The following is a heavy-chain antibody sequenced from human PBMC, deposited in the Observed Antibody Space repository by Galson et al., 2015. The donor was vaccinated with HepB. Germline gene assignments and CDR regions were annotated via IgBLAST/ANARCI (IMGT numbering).Heavy chain of an antibody. D-gene: IGHD2-2*01. CDR3: AKSDTHDVVLPATTYYFDY. J-gene: IGHJ4*02. Sequence: CAISGDSVSSNSAAWNWIRQSPSRGLEWLGRTYYRSKWYNDYAVSVKSRITINPDTSKNQFSLQLNSVTPEDTAVYYCAKSDTHDVVLPATTYYFDYWGQGTLVTVSS. CDR2: TYYRSKWYN. CDR1: GDSVSSNSAA. V-gene: IGHV6-1*01.